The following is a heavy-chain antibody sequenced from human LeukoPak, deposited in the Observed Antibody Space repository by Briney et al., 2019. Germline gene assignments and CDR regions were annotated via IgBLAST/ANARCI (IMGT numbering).Heavy chain of an antibody. J-gene: IGHJ4*02. CDR1: AFTSSSYG. CDR3: AKGSGYFDY. CDR2: ISYDGSNK. Sequence: GGSLRLSCAASAFTSSSYGMHWVRQAPGKGLEWVAVISYDGSNKYYADSVKGRFTISRDNSKNTLYLQMNSLRAEDTAVYYCAKGSGYFDYWGQGTLVTVSS. V-gene: IGHV3-30*18.